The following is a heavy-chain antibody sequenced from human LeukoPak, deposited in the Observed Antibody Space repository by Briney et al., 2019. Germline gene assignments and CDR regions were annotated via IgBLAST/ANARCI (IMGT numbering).Heavy chain of an antibody. CDR3: ARYCSGGCYSGVDY. J-gene: IGHJ4*02. D-gene: IGHD2-15*01. Sequence: GGSLRLSCAASRFTFANYAMSWVRQAPGRGLEWVALILYDEKYYADSVRGRFTISRDNSRNTLYLQMDSLRAEDTAVYYCARYCSGGCYSGVDYWGQGTLVTVPS. CDR2: ILYDEK. V-gene: IGHV3-30*03. CDR1: RFTFANYA.